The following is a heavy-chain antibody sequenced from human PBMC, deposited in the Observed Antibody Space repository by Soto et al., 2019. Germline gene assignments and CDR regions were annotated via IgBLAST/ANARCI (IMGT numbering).Heavy chain of an antibody. CDR1: GFTFSSYA. D-gene: IGHD5-18*01. V-gene: IGHV3-23*01. Sequence: GGSLRLSCAASGFTFSSYAMSWVRQAPGKGLEWVSAISGSGGSTYYADSVKGRFTISRDNSKNTLYLQMNSLRAEDAAVYYCANFGYSYGKGFYYGMDVWGQGTTVTVSS. CDR3: ANFGYSYGKGFYYGMDV. CDR2: ISGSGGST. J-gene: IGHJ6*02.